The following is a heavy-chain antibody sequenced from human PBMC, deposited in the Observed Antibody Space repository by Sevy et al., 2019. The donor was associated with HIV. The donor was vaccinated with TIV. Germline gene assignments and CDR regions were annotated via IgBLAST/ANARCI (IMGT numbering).Heavy chain of an antibody. J-gene: IGHJ4*02. V-gene: IGHV4-39*02. CDR3: ASGGGSYYSFDH. D-gene: IGHD3-10*01. Sequence: SETLSLTCTVSGGSISSSSHYWGWIRQPPGKGLEWIGSIHYSGSTYNNPSLKSRATISLDTSKNHFYLRLSTVTAADTAIYYCASGGGSYYSFDHWGQGILVTVSS. CDR1: GGSISSSSHY. CDR2: IHYSGST.